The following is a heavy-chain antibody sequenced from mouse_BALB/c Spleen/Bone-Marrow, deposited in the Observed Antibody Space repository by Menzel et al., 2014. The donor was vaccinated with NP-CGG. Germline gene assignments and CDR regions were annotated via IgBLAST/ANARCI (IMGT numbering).Heavy chain of an antibody. V-gene: IGHV1-14*01. Sequence: VQLQQSGPELVKPGASVKMSCKASGYSFTSFILHWVKMRPGQGLEWIGYINPYNDGTKYNEKFKGKAILTSDKSPSSANMELSSLTSEDSAVYYCARAMIYYYAMDYWGQGTSATVSS. CDR2: INPYNDGT. CDR1: GYSFTSFI. CDR3: ARAMIYYYAMDY. D-gene: IGHD2-4*01. J-gene: IGHJ4*01.